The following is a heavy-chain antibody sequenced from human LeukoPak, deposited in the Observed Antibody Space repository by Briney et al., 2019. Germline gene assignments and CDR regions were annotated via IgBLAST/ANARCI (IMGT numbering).Heavy chain of an antibody. J-gene: IGHJ4*02. CDR3: ARGYSYGYYFDY. D-gene: IGHD5-18*01. CDR1: GGSFSGYY. Sequence: PSETLSLTCAVYGGSFSGYYWSWIRQPPGKGLEWIGEINHSGSTNYNPSLKSRVTILVDTSKNQFSLKLSSVTAADTAVYYCARGYSYGYYFDYWGQGTLVTVPS. V-gene: IGHV4-34*01. CDR2: INHSGST.